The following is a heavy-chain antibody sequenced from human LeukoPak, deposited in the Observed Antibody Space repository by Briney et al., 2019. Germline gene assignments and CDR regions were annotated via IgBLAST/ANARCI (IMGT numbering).Heavy chain of an antibody. CDR3: ARDGAVAVAGTYWSDP. CDR1: GFTFSSYA. J-gene: IGHJ5*02. D-gene: IGHD6-19*01. Sequence: GGSLRLSCAASGFTFSSYAMHWVRQAPGKGLEWVAVISYDGSNKYYADSVKGRFTISRDNSKNTLYLQMNSLRAEDTAVYYCARDGAVAVAGTYWSDPWGQGTLVTVSS. V-gene: IGHV3-30-3*01. CDR2: ISYDGSNK.